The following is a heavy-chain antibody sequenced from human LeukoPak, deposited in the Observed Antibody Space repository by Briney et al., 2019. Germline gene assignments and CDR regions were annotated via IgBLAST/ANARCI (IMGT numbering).Heavy chain of an antibody. CDR3: AREAAPVLAAQPDAFDI. CDR2: ISNSGNAK. Sequence: GGSLRLSCAASGFTFSRYEMSWVRQAPGKGLEWVSYISNSGNAKYYAGSVKGRFTISRDSAKNSLYLQMNSLRAGDTAVYYCAREAAPVLAAQPDAFDIWGQGTMVTVSS. CDR1: GFTFSRYE. J-gene: IGHJ3*02. D-gene: IGHD2-15*01. V-gene: IGHV3-48*03.